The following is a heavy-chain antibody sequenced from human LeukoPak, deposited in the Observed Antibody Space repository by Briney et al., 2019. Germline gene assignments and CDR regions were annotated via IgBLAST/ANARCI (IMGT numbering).Heavy chain of an antibody. CDR1: GGSLSSSSYY. D-gene: IGHD1-26*01. V-gene: IGHV4-39*01. CDR3: ARHVSLVGKVGATGTGFDY. J-gene: IGHJ4*02. Sequence: SETLSLTCTVSGGSLSSSSYYWGWIRQPPGKGLEWIGSIYYSGSTYYNPSLKSRVTISVDTSKNQFSLKLSSVTAADTAVYYCARHVSLVGKVGATGTGFDYWGQGTLVTVSS. CDR2: IYYSGST.